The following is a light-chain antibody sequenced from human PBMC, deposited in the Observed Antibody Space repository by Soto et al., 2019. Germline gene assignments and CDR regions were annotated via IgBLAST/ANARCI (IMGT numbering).Light chain of an antibody. V-gene: IGLV2-14*01. Sequence: QSVLTQPASVSGSPGQSITISCTGTSSDVGAYNYVSWYQQHPGKAPKLMIYEVSNRPSGVSNRSSGSKSGNTASLTISGLQAEDEADYYCSSYTGSTTAVFGGGTQLTVL. CDR2: EVS. CDR1: SSDVGAYNY. J-gene: IGLJ2*01. CDR3: SSYTGSTTAV.